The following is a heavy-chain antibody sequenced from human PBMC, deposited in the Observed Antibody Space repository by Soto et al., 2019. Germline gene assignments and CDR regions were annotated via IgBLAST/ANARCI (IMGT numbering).Heavy chain of an antibody. D-gene: IGHD3-22*01. CDR3: ARKKNYYDSSGYLWYFDS. Sequence: LGESMRISCRGSGYSVTYYCIGWVRHLPVKGLEWMGIIYPGDSDTRYSPSFQGQVTISADKSISTAYLQWSSLKASDTAMYYCARKKNYYDSSGYLWYFDSWGQGPMVTVSS. CDR1: GYSVTYYC. V-gene: IGHV5-51*01. J-gene: IGHJ4*02. CDR2: IYPGDSDT.